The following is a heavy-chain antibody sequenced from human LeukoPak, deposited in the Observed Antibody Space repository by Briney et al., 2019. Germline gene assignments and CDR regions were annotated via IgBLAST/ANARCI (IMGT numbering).Heavy chain of an antibody. CDR1: GGSISSYY. Sequence: SETLSLTCTVSGGSISSYYWSWIRQPPGKGLEWIGYIYYSGSTNYNPSLKSRVTISVDTSKNQFSLKLSSVTAADTAVYYCARWVVAAGDPHWGQGTLVTVSS. CDR3: ARWVVAAGDPH. D-gene: IGHD2-15*01. V-gene: IGHV4-59*08. J-gene: IGHJ4*02. CDR2: IYYSGST.